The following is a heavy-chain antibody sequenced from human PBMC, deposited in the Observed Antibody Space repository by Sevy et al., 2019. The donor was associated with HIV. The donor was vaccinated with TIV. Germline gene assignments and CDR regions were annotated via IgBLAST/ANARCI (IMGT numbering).Heavy chain of an antibody. J-gene: IGHJ6*01. D-gene: IGHD1-26*01. Sequence: GGSLRLSCIGSGFSFSYYGIHWVRQSPGKGLDWVALISHDGINEYYADYVKGRFTISRDNSKNTVYLEMNSLRNEDTAIYYCANAYSGSYSHSYLDALDVWGQGTTVTVSS. CDR3: ANAYSGSYSHSYLDALDV. V-gene: IGHV3-30*18. CDR2: ISHDGINE. CDR1: GFSFSYYG.